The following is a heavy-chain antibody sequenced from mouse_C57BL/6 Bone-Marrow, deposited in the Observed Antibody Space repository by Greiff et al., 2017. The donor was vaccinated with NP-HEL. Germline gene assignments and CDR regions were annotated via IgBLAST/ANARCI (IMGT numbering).Heavy chain of an antibody. J-gene: IGHJ4*01. CDR3: ARPYGSPYYAMDY. V-gene: IGHV5-6*01. CDR2: ISSGGSYT. Sequence: EVKLVESGGDLVKPGGSLKLSCAASGFTFSSYGMSWVRQTPDKRLEWVATISSGGSYTYYPDSVKGRFTISRDNAKNTLYLQMSSLKSEDTAMYYCARPYGSPYYAMDYWGQGTSVTVSS. D-gene: IGHD1-1*01. CDR1: GFTFSSYG.